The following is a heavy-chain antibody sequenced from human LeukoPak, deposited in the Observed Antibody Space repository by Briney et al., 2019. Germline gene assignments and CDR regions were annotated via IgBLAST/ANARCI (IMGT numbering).Heavy chain of an antibody. CDR1: GFTFNNYG. CDR3: AKDVRGVIDY. Sequence: GGSLRLSCAASGFTFNNYGMHWVRQAPGKGLEWVAFMRFDGSHQYYADSVKGRFTISRDNSKNTLYLQMNSLRPEDTAVYYCAKDVRGVIDYWGQGTLVTVSS. V-gene: IGHV3-30*02. CDR2: MRFDGSHQ. J-gene: IGHJ4*02. D-gene: IGHD3-10*02.